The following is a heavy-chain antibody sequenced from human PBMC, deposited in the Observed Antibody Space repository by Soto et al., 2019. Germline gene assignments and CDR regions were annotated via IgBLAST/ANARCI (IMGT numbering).Heavy chain of an antibody. CDR1: GGTFSSYV. CDR2: IIPIFGTA. J-gene: IGHJ6*02. V-gene: IGHV1-69*01. D-gene: IGHD6-6*01. CDR3: ASSSKLVPGYYYYYGMDV. Sequence: QVQLVQSGAEVKKPGSSVKVSCKASGGTFSSYVISWVRQAPGQGLEWMGGIIPIFGTANYAQKFQGRVTITADESTSTAYMELSSLRSEDTAVYYCASSSKLVPGYYYYYGMDVWGQGTTVTVSS.